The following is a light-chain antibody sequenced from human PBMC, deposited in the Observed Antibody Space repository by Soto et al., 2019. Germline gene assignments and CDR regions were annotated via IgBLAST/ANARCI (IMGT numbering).Light chain of an antibody. CDR2: GTF. CDR3: LQDFKYPRT. J-gene: IGKJ1*01. CDR1: QDIRTE. Sequence: AIQMTQSPSSLSASVGDRVTITCRASQDIRTELGWYQQKPGKAPRLLIYGTFSLQSGVPSRFSGSGSGTDFTLTISILQPDDFATYYCLQDFKYPRTFGQGTKVDIK. V-gene: IGKV1-6*01.